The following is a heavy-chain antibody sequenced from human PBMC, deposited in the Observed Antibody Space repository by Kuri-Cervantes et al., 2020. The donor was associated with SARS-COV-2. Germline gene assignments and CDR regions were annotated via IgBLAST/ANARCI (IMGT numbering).Heavy chain of an antibody. D-gene: IGHD6-6*01. CDR1: GYTFTSYD. J-gene: IGHJ6*03. CDR2: MNPNSGNT. V-gene: IGHV1-8*03. Sequence: ASVKVSCKASGYTFTSYDINWVRQATGQGLEWMGRMNPNSGNTGYAQKFQGRVTITRNTSISTAYMELSRLRSDDTAVYYCARVTRYSSSSASDDYYYYMDVWGKGTTVTVSS. CDR3: ARVTRYSSSSASDDYYYYMDV.